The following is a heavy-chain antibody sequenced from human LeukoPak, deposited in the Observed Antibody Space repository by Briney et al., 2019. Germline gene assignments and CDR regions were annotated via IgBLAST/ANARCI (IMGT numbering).Heavy chain of an antibody. CDR1: VYNFTIYG. CDR2: ITAGNGNT. D-gene: IGHD5-18*01. J-gene: IGHJ3*02. V-gene: IGHV1-18*01. Sequence: ASVTVSFKASVYNFTIYGIGWVRQAPRQGLEWMGWITAGNGNTNYAQKLQGRVTMTTDTSTSTAYMELRSLRSDDTAMYFCARDSARGYSYGYNAFDIWGQGTMVTVSS. CDR3: ARDSARGYSYGYNAFDI.